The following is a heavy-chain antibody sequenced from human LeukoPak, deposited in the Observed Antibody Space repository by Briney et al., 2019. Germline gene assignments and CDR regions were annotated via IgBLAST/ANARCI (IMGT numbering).Heavy chain of an antibody. CDR2: ISAYNGYT. J-gene: IGHJ4*02. CDR3: TRDLGVDTTMIFFDY. Sequence: ASVKVSCKASGYTFTSFGISWVRQAPGQGLEWMGWISAYNGYTNYAQKLQGRVTMTTDTSTSTAYMEIRSLRSGDTAVYYCTRDLGVDTTMIFFDYWGQGSLVTVSS. CDR1: GYTFTSFG. D-gene: IGHD5-18*01. V-gene: IGHV1-18*01.